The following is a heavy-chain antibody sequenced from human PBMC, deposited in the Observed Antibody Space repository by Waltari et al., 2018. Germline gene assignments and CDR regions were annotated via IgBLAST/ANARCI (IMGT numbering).Heavy chain of an antibody. CDR3: ARALYYLPDY. V-gene: IGHV3-74*01. CDR2: INAYGSTT. Sequence: EVQLVEAGGGLFQPGGSVRLSCVGSGFTLSPYWIHWVRQAPGKGLVWVSRINAYGSTTNYADSVKGRFTISRDNAKNTAYLQINSLRAEDTAVYYCARALYYLPDYWGQGTLVTVSS. D-gene: IGHD3-16*02. J-gene: IGHJ4*02. CDR1: GFTLSPYW.